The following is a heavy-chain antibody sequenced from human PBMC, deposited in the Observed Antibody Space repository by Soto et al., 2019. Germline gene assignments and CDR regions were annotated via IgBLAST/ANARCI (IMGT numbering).Heavy chain of an antibody. Sequence: GESLKISCKGSGYSFTSYWIGWVRQMPGKGLDLVGIIYPGDSDTRYSPSFQGQVTIPPGKSISTAYLQWGSLKASDTAMYYCARHVNYYYCGMDVWGQGTTVTVSS. V-gene: IGHV5-51*01. CDR1: GYSFTSYW. J-gene: IGHJ6*02. CDR2: IYPGDSDT. CDR3: ARHVNYYYCGMDV.